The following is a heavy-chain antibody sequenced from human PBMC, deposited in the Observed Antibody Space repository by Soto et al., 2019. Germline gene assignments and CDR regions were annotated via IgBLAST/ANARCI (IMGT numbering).Heavy chain of an antibody. J-gene: IGHJ3*02. CDR1: GFTFSSYA. CDR3: ASAHRMLNAFDI. Sequence: LRLSCAASGFTFSSYAMSWVRQAPGKGLEWVSAISGSGGSTYYADSVKGRFTISRDNSKNTLYLQMNSLRAEDTAVYYCASAHRMLNAFDIWGQGTMVTVSS. D-gene: IGHD2-8*01. CDR2: ISGSGGST. V-gene: IGHV3-23*01.